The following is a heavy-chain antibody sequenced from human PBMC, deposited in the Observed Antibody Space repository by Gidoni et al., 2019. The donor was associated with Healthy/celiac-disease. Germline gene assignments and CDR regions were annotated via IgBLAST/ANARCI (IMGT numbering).Heavy chain of an antibody. D-gene: IGHD3-9*01. CDR1: GGSSSSGGYY. J-gene: IGHJ4*02. Sequence: QVQLQEAGPGLVKPSQTLSLTCPGSGGSSSSGGYYWSWVRQHPGKGLEWIGYIYYRASTYSNPSLKNRVTISVDTSKNQFSLKLRSVTAADTAVYYCARDGGGILTGYKGPVWGQRTLVTVSS. V-gene: IGHV4-31*03. CDR2: IYYRAST. CDR3: ARDGGGILTGYKGPV.